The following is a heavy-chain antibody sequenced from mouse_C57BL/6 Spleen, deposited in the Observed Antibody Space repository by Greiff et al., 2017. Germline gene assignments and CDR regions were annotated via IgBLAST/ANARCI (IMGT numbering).Heavy chain of an antibody. CDR3: ARSKDTSSGYVFAY. CDR2: IYPGDGDT. V-gene: IGHV1-82*01. J-gene: IGHJ3*01. D-gene: IGHD3-2*02. Sequence: VQLQQSGPELVKPGASVKISCKASGYAFSSSWMTWVKQRPGKGLEWIGRIYPGDGDTNYNGKFKGKATLTADKSSSTAYMQLSSLTSEDSAVYFCARSKDTSSGYVFAYWGQGTRVTVSA. CDR1: GYAFSSSW.